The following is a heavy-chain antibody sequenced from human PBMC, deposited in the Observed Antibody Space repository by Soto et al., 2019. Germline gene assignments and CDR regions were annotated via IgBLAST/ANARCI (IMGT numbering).Heavy chain of an antibody. CDR2: IAVGSGNT. J-gene: IGHJ4*01. V-gene: IGHV1-58*01. CDR1: GSRFAGTA. D-gene: IGHD3-3*01. Sequence: GAAGKVCWEDWGSRFAGTAVQWVRQARGQRLEWIGWIAVGSGNTNYAQKFQERVTITRDMSTRTAYMELSSLRSEDTAVYYCAAGTYYDFWSGYPKDFDYWG. CDR3: AAGTYYDFWSGYPKDFDY.